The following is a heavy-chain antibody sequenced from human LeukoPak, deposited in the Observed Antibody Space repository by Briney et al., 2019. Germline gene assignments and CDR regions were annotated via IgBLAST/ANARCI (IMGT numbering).Heavy chain of an antibody. CDR2: ISGGST. D-gene: IGHD5-18*01. J-gene: IGHJ5*02. CDR1: GFTFSSYA. CDR3: AKDQIQLWSPYNWFDP. Sequence: GGSLRLSCAASGFTFSSYAMSWVRQAPGKGLEWVSAISGGSTYYADSVKGRFTISRDNSKNTLYLQMNSLRAEDTAVYYCAKDQIQLWSPYNWFDPWGQGTLVTVSS. V-gene: IGHV3-23*01.